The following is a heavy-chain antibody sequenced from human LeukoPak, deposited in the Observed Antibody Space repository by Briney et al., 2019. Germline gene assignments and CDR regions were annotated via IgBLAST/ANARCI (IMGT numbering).Heavy chain of an antibody. CDR1: GFTFSSYS. J-gene: IGHJ4*02. D-gene: IGHD5-18*01. Sequence: PGGSLRLSCAASGFTFSSYSMNWVRQAPGKGLEWVSSISSSYIYYADSVMGRFTISRDNAKNSLYLQMNSLRAEDTAVYYCATPTAMVTYTHDYWGQGTLVTVSS. CDR2: ISSSYI. V-gene: IGHV3-21*01. CDR3: ATPTAMVTYTHDY.